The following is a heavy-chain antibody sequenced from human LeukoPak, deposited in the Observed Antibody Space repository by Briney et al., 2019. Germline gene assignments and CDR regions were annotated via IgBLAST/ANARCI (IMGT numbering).Heavy chain of an antibody. CDR1: GFTFSSYA. CDR3: ARDQGGELSFYYYYGMDV. V-gene: IGHV3-66*01. CDR2: IYSGGST. J-gene: IGHJ6*02. D-gene: IGHD3-16*02. Sequence: GGSLRLSCAASGFTFSSYALSWVRQAPGKGLEWVSVIYSGGSTYYADSVKGRFTISRDNSKNTLYLQMNSLRAEDTAVYYCARDQGGELSFYYYYGMDVWGQGTTVTVSS.